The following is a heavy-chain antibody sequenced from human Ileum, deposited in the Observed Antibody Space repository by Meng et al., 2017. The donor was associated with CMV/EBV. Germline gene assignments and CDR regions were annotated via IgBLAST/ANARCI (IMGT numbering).Heavy chain of an antibody. Sequence: GDVSSGSYYWRWIRQPPGKGLEWIGYIYYSGSTNYNPSLKSRVTISVDTSKNQFSLKLSSVTAADTAVYYCARLVPAAQIHWYFDLWGRGTLVTVSS. CDR3: ARLVPAAQIHWYFDL. CDR2: IYYSGST. D-gene: IGHD2-2*01. CDR1: GDVSSGSYY. J-gene: IGHJ2*01. V-gene: IGHV4-61*07.